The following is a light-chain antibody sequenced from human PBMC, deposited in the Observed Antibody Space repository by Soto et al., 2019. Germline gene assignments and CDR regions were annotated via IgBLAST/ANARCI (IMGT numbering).Light chain of an antibody. CDR1: QSISSW. Sequence: DIQMTQSPSTLSASVGDRVTITCRASQSISSWLAWYLQKPGKAPKLLIYKASNLESGVPSRFSGSGSGTEFTLTISSLQPDDFATDYCQQYSSYPWAFGQGTRVEFK. CDR3: QQYSSYPWA. J-gene: IGKJ1*01. CDR2: KAS. V-gene: IGKV1-5*03.